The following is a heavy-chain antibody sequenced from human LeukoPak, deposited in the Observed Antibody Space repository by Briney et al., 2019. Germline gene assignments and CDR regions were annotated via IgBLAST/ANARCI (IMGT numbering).Heavy chain of an antibody. CDR1: GFSVSSGFY. D-gene: IGHD3-22*01. J-gene: IGHJ4*02. Sequence: SETLSLTCTVSGFSVSSGFYWGWIRQPPGKGLEWIGSIYHSGSTDYNPSLKSRVTISVDTSKNQFSLKLSSVTAADTAVYYCARDLVVISLYYFDYWGQGTLVTVSS. CDR2: IYHSGST. V-gene: IGHV4-38-2*02. CDR3: ARDLVVISLYYFDY.